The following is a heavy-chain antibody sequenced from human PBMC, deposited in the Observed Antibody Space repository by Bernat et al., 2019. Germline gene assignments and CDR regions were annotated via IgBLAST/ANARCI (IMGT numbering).Heavy chain of an antibody. CDR2: ISYDGSNK. CDR1: GFTFSSYA. V-gene: IGHV3-30-3*01. J-gene: IGHJ6*02. Sequence: QVQLVESGGGVVQPGRSLRLSCAASGFTFSSYAMHWVRQAPGKGLEWVAVISYDGSNKYYADSVKGRFTISRDNAKNTLYLQMNSLRAEDTAVYYCARGSVAGYYYGMDVWGQGTTVTVSS. CDR3: ARGSVAGYYYGMDV.